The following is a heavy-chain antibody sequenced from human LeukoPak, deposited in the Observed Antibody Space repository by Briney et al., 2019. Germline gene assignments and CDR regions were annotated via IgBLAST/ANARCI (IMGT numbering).Heavy chain of an antibody. Sequence: GGSLRLSCAASGFTFSSYAMHWVRQAPGKGLEYVSAISSNGDSTYYANSVKGRFTISRDNSKNTLYLQMGSLRAEDMAVYYCARGHHSSGWYANDYWGQGTLVTVSS. CDR1: GFTFSSYA. CDR3: ARGHHSSGWYANDY. V-gene: IGHV3-64*01. CDR2: ISSNGDST. D-gene: IGHD6-19*01. J-gene: IGHJ4*02.